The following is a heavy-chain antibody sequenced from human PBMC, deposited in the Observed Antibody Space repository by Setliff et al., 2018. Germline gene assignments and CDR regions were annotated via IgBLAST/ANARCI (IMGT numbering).Heavy chain of an antibody. V-gene: IGHV4-38-2*01. CDR3: ATPGRDDLDPPFEPFDI. CDR2: IYHRGRK. Sequence: KPSETLSLTCAVSGASINSGHYWGWIRQPPGKGLEWIATIYHRGRKYYNPSLQSRVSVSLDTSKNHFSLRLTSMTAADTAVYYCATPGRDDLDPPFEPFDIWGQGTMVTVSS. CDR1: GASINSGHY. J-gene: IGHJ3*02. D-gene: IGHD3-3*01.